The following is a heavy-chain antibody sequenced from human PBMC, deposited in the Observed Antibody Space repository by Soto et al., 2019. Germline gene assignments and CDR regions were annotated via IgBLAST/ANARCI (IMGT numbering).Heavy chain of an antibody. CDR1: GGTFSSYV. CDR3: AVRSGYYTGIYNYYYGMDV. Sequence: GASVKVSCKASGGTFSSYVISWVRQAPGQGLEWMGGIIPIFGTANYAQKFQGRVTITADESTSTAYMELSSLRSEDTAVYYCAVRSGYYTGIYNYYYGMDVWGQGTTVTVSS. CDR2: IIPIFGTA. J-gene: IGHJ6*02. V-gene: IGHV1-69*13. D-gene: IGHD3-3*01.